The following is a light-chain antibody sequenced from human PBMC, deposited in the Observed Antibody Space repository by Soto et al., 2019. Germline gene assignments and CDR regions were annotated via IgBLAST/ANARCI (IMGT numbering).Light chain of an antibody. CDR1: SSDVGGYNF. CDR2: DVN. J-gene: IGLJ1*01. CDR3: CSYTSSSTHV. Sequence: QSALTQPATVSGSPEQSITISCTGTSSDVGGYNFVSWYQQHPGKVPKLMIFDVNRRPSGVSDRFSGSKSGNTASLTISGLQAEDEGDYYCCSYTSSSTHVFGSGTKLTVL. V-gene: IGLV2-14*03.